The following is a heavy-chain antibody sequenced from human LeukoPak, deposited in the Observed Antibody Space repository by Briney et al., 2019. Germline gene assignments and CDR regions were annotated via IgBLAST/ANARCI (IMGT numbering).Heavy chain of an antibody. CDR3: VKESGFMVAPNSAFDI. CDR1: GFTFSSYE. CDR2: ISSSGSTI. J-gene: IGHJ3*02. D-gene: IGHD4/OR15-4a*01. V-gene: IGHV3-48*03. Sequence: PGGSLTVSCAASGFTFSSYEMIWVRQAPGKGLEWVSYISSSGSTIYYADSVKGRFTISRDNAKNSLYLQMNSLRAEDTAVYYCVKESGFMVAPNSAFDIWGQGTMVTVSS.